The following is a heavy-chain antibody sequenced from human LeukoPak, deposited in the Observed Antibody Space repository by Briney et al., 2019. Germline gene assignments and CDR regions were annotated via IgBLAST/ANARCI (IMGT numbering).Heavy chain of an antibody. J-gene: IGHJ5*02. D-gene: IGHD6-19*01. CDR3: VRGRYSSGWFKDKNWFDP. CDR1: GGSISSYY. CDR2: IYYSGST. V-gene: IGHV4-59*12. Sequence: SETLSLTCTVSGGSISSYYWSWIRQPPGKGLEWIGYIYYSGSTNYKPSLKSRVTISVDTSKNQSSLKLSSVTAADTAVYYCVRGRYSSGWFKDKNWFDPWGQGIPVTVSS.